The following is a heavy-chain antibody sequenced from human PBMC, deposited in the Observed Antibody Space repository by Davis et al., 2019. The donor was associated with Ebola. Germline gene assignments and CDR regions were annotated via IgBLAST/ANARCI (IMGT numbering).Heavy chain of an antibody. J-gene: IGHJ4*02. CDR2: ISQNGGST. V-gene: IGHV3-64*04. Sequence: GESLKISCSASGFSFSTSSMYWVRQVPGKGLECISAISQNGGSTFYADSVKGRFTISRDNAKNTLFLQMNSLRAEDTAVYYCARDGENYSDLDYWGQGTLVTVSS. D-gene: IGHD3-10*01. CDR3: ARDGENYSDLDY. CDR1: GFSFSTSS.